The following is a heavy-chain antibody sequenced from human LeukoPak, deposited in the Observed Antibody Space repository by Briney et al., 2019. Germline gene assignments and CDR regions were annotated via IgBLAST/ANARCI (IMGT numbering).Heavy chain of an antibody. CDR3: ASLNSGSYYGLGFFDL. V-gene: IGHV5-10-1*01. CDR2: IDPSDSYT. J-gene: IGHJ2*01. Sequence: GESLKISCKGSGYSFTSYWISWVRQMPGKGLEWMGRIDPSDSYTNYSPSFQGHATISADKSISTTYLQWNSLEASDTAMYYCASLNSGSYYGLGFFDLWGRGTLVTVSS. D-gene: IGHD1-26*01. CDR1: GYSFTSYW.